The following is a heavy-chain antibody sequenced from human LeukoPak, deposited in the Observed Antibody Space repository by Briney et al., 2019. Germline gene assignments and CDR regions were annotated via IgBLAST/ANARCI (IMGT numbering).Heavy chain of an antibody. CDR2: IYHSGST. D-gene: IGHD6-13*01. Sequence: PSETLSLTCAVSGYSISSGYYWGWIRQPPGKGLEWIGSIYHSGSTYYNPSLKSRVTISEDTSKNQFSLKLSSVTAADTAVYYCAREQQLFDYWGQGTLVTVSS. CDR1: GYSISSGYY. J-gene: IGHJ4*02. CDR3: AREQQLFDY. V-gene: IGHV4-38-2*02.